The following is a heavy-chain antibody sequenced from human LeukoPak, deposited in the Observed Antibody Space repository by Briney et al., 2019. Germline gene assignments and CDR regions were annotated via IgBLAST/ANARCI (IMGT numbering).Heavy chain of an antibody. J-gene: IGHJ4*02. CDR1: GFTVSSNY. Sequence: PGGSLRLSCAASGFTVSSNYMSWVRQAPGKGLEWVSVIYSGGSTYYADSVKGRFTISRDNSKNTLYLQMNSLRAEDTAVYYCARPYYYDSSGYDYWGQGTLVTVSP. V-gene: IGHV3-53*01. CDR3: ARPYYYDSSGYDY. D-gene: IGHD3-22*01. CDR2: IYSGGST.